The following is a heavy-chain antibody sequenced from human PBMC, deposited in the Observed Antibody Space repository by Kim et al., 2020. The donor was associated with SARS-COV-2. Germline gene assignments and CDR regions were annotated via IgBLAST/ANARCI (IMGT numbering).Heavy chain of an antibody. Sequence: GGSLRLSCAASGFTFNTYGIHWVRQAPGKGLEWVAVITYDGSNKYYADSVKGRFTISRDNSKNTLLLEMNSLRAEDTAVYYCAKDRRFGSDWDAFDIWG. J-gene: IGHJ3*02. D-gene: IGHD3-3*01. V-gene: IGHV3-30*18. CDR2: ITYDGSNK. CDR3: AKDRRFGSDWDAFDI. CDR1: GFTFNTYG.